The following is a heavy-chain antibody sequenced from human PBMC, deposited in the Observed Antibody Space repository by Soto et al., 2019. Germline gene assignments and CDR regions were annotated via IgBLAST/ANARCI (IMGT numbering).Heavy chain of an antibody. D-gene: IGHD1-1*01. CDR1: GFTFSTYA. Sequence: GGSLRLSCAASGFTFSTYAMHWVRQAPGKGLEWVALISYDGSIKVYADSVKGRFTVSRDNSKNTLYLQMTSLRKEDTAVFYCARDRVATTVDYYYGMDVWGQGTTVTVSS. J-gene: IGHJ6*02. CDR2: ISYDGSIK. CDR3: ARDRVATTVDYYYGMDV. V-gene: IGHV3-30-3*01.